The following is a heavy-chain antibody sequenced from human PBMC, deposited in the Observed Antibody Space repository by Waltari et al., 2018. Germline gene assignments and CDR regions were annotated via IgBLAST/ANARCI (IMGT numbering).Heavy chain of an antibody. V-gene: IGHV1-46*01. CDR1: EYTFTSSY. Sequence: QVQLVQSGAEVKKPGASVKISCKTSEYTFTSSYIHWVRQAPGQGLEWMGIIIPSGGSTIYAQKFQGRVTMTRDTSTSTVDMELGSLRSDDTAVYYCALDTGALWMDVWGQGTTVTVSS. CDR3: ALDTGALWMDV. J-gene: IGHJ6*02. D-gene: IGHD2-21*01. CDR2: IIPSGGST.